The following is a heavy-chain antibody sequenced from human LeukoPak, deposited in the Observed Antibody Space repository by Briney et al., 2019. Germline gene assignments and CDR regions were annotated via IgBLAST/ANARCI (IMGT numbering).Heavy chain of an antibody. Sequence: GGSLRLSCAASGFTFSNYAMSWVRKAPGKGLEWVSAISGSGSDTYYADSVKGRFTISRDNSKNTLYLQMNSLRAEDTAVYYCARGDGTYYYYAMDVWGQGTTVTVSS. CDR3: ARGDGTYYYYAMDV. V-gene: IGHV3-23*01. CDR2: ISGSGSDT. D-gene: IGHD1-14*01. J-gene: IGHJ6*02. CDR1: GFTFSNYA.